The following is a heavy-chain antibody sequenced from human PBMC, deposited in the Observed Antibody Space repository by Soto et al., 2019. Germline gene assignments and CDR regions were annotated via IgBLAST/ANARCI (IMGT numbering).Heavy chain of an antibody. CDR1: GGTFNNYA. CDR2: IIPISGTT. V-gene: IGHV1-69*06. D-gene: IGHD2-8*02. CDR3: ARLGGLSCSGAVCFKKPFDY. Sequence: QVQLVKSGAEVKRPESSMKVSCKPSGGTFNNYAINWVRQAPGQGLEWMGAIIPISGTTKYAQKFQGRVTITADKSTSTVYMDLSSLRSEDTAVYYCARLGGLSCSGAVCFKKPFDYWGQGTLVTVSS. J-gene: IGHJ4*02.